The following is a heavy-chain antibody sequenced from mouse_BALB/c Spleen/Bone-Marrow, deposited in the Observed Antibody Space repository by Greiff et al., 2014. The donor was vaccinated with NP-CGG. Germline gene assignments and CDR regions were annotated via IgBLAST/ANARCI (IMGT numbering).Heavy chain of an antibody. CDR2: IYPGSGSI. D-gene: IGHD4-1*01. CDR1: GYTFTDYI. CDR3: ARSPNWDPYYAMDY. V-gene: IGHV1-77*01. Sequence: VKLMESGPELVKPGASVKMSCMASGYTFTDYIINWVKQRTGQGLEWIGEIYPGSGSIYYNEKFKGKATLTADKSSNTAYMQFSSLTSEDSAVYFCARSPNWDPYYAMDYWGQGTSVTVSS. J-gene: IGHJ4*01.